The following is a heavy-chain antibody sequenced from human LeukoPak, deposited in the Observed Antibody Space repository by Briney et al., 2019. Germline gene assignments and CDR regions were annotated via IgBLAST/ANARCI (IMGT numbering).Heavy chain of an antibody. D-gene: IGHD1-26*01. V-gene: IGHV3-7*03. CDR2: INPDGSEK. J-gene: IGHJ4*02. CDR3: AKSSRVGTYYFDH. Sequence: GGSLRLSCAVSGFTFSSDWMIWVRQAPGKGLEWVANINPDGSEKNYVDSVRGRFTISRDNAKNSLDLQMNSLRVDDTALYYCAKSSRVGTYYFDHWGQGTVVTVSS. CDR1: GFTFSSDW.